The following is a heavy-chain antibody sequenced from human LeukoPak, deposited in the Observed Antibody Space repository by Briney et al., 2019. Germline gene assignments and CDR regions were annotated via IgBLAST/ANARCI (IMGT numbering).Heavy chain of an antibody. CDR3: ARGVEPLAANTLAY. D-gene: IGHD1-14*01. CDR1: GFTVITND. J-gene: IGHJ4*02. CDR2: LYSDGNT. Sequence: GGSLRLSCAASGFTVITNDMTWVRQAPGKGLEWVSVLYSDGNTKYAGSVQGRFTISRDNSKNTLYLEMNSLSPDDTAVYYCARGVEPLAANTLAYWGQGTLVTASS. V-gene: IGHV3-53*01.